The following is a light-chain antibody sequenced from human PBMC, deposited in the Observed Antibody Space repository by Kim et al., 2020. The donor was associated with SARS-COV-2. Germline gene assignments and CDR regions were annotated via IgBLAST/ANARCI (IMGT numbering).Light chain of an antibody. V-gene: IGLV2-23*01. CDR3: CSYILTNTLV. Sequence: QSALTQPASVSGSPGQSITISCTGTSSDVGSYNLVSRYQHHPGKAPQLLIYEGSKRPSGVSVRFSGSKSGNTASLTISGLQAEDEADYYCCSYILTNTLVFGGGTQLTVL. CDR2: EGS. CDR1: SSDVGSYNL. J-gene: IGLJ2*01.